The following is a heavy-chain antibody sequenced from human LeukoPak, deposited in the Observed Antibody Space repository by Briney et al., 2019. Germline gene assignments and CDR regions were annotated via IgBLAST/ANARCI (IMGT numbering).Heavy chain of an antibody. CDR3: ARVLRYCSGGNCYSGGLGYMDV. CDR1: GFTFSSYW. D-gene: IGHD2-15*01. V-gene: IGHV3-74*01. Sequence: GGSLRLSCAASGFTFSSYWMHWVRQAPGKGLVWVSRIKSDGSSIYADSVKGRFTISRDNAKNTLYLQMNSLRAEDTAVYYCARVLRYCSGGNCYSGGLGYMDVWGKGTTVTISS. CDR2: IKSDGSS. J-gene: IGHJ6*03.